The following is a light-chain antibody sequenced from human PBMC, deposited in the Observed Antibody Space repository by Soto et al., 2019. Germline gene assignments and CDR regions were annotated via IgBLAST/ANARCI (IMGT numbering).Light chain of an antibody. V-gene: IGLV1-40*01. CDR1: SHNIGAGYD. Sequence: QSVLTQPPSVSGAPGQRVTISCTGSSHNIGAGYDVHWYQQLPGTAPKLLIYGNSNRPSGVPDRFSGSKSGTSASLAITGLQAEDEADYYCQSYDSSLSGAVFGGGTQLTVL. CDR3: QSYDSSLSGAV. CDR2: GNS. J-gene: IGLJ7*01.